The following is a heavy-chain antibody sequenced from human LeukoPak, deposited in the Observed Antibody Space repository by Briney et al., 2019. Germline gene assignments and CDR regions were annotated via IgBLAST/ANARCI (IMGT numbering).Heavy chain of an antibody. D-gene: IGHD4-17*01. V-gene: IGHV3-7*05. J-gene: IGHJ4*02. Sequence: GESVRLSCAASGFTFSSYWMSWVRQTPGKGLEWVANIKQDGSEKYYVDSVKGRFTISRDNAKNSLYLQMNSLRAEDTAVYYCARDYGYGDSTPLGYFDYWGQGTQVTVSS. CDR1: GFTFSSYW. CDR3: ARDYGYGDSTPLGYFDY. CDR2: IKQDGSEK.